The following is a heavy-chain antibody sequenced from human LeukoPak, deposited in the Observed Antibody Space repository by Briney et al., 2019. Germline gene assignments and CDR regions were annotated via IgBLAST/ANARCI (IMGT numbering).Heavy chain of an antibody. CDR1: GGSISSYY. CDR2: IYNSGST. D-gene: IGHD3-10*01. V-gene: IGHV4-59*01. Sequence: SETLSLTCTVSGGSISSYYRSWIRQPPGKGLEWIGYIYNSGSTNYNPSLKSRVTISVDTSKNQFSLKLSSVTAADTAVYYCAGSSYGSGSYYYHYGMDVWGQGTTVTVSS. J-gene: IGHJ6*02. CDR3: AGSSYGSGSYYYHYGMDV.